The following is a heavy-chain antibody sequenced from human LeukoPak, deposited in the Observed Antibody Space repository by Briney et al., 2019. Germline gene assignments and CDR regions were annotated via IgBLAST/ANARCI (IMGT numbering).Heavy chain of an antibody. V-gene: IGHV5-51*01. CDR2: IYPGDSDT. J-gene: IGHJ6*02. CDR3: ARLSSYGIGGYYYYGMDV. Sequence: GESLKISCKGSGYSFTSYWIGWVRQMPGKGLEWIGIIYPGDSDTRYSPSFQGQVTISADKSISTAYLQWSSLKASDTAMYYCARLSSYGIGGYYYYGMDVWGQGTTVTVSS. CDR1: GYSFTSYW. D-gene: IGHD5-18*01.